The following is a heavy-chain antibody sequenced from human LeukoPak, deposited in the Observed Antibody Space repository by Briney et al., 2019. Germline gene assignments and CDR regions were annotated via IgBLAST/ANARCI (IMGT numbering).Heavy chain of an antibody. CDR2: ISGSGGST. CDR1: GFTFSSYA. D-gene: IGHD5-18*01. Sequence: PGGSLRLSCAASGFTFSSYAMSWVRQAPGKGLEWVSAISGSGGSTYYADSVKGRFTISRDNSKNTLYLQMNSLRAEDTAVYYCAKAVGYSYGYYFDYWGQGTLVTVSP. CDR3: AKAVGYSYGYYFDY. J-gene: IGHJ4*02. V-gene: IGHV3-23*01.